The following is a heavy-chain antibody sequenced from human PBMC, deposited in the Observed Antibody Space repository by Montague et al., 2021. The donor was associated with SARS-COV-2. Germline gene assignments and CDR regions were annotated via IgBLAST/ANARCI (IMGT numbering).Heavy chain of an antibody. Sequence: SETLSLTCAVSGGSINTNNWWTWVRPPPGEGLEWIGQIFHSGITNYNPSLESRVTISVDKSKNQFPLRLSSVTAADTAVYYCARGRLVGDSSSWYYFDYWGQGTLVAVSS. CDR3: ARGRLVGDSSSWYYFDY. CDR1: GGSINTNNW. V-gene: IGHV4-4*02. CDR2: IFHSGIT. D-gene: IGHD6-13*01. J-gene: IGHJ4*02.